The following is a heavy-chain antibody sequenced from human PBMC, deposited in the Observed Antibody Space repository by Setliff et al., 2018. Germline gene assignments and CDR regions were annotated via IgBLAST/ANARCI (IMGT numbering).Heavy chain of an antibody. Sequence: KPSETLSLTCTVSGGSISSGGYYWSWIRQHPGKGLEWIGYIYYSGSTYYNPSLKSRVTISVDTSKNQFSLKLSSVTAADTAVYYCARFTELSSGAFDIWGQGTMVTVSS. CDR1: GGSISSGGYY. CDR2: IYYSGST. CDR3: ARFTELSSGAFDI. V-gene: IGHV4-31*03. D-gene: IGHD1-26*01. J-gene: IGHJ3*02.